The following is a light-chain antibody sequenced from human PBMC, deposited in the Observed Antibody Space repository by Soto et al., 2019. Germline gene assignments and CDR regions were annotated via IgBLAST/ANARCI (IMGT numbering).Light chain of an antibody. CDR1: QSLLHSNGYSY. Sequence: DTVMTQSPLSLPVIPGEPASISCKSSQSLLHSNGYSYLDWYLQKPGQSPQVLMYLGSNRASRVPDRFSGSGSGTDFTLKISRVEAEDVGIYYCMQTLQTPYTFGQGTKVDIK. CDR3: MQTLQTPYT. J-gene: IGKJ2*01. V-gene: IGKV2-28*01. CDR2: LGS.